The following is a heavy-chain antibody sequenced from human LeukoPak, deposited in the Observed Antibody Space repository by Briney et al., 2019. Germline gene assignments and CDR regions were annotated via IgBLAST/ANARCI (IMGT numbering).Heavy chain of an antibody. CDR1: GFTFSGSA. D-gene: IGHD3-10*01. J-gene: IGHJ4*02. Sequence: GGSLKLSCAASGFTFSGSAMHWVRQASGKGLEWVGRIRSKANSYATAYAASVKGRFTISRDDSKNTAYLQMNSLKTEDTAVYYCSRRSLPDYWGQGTLVTVSS. CDR2: IRSKANSYAT. V-gene: IGHV3-73*01. CDR3: SRRSLPDY.